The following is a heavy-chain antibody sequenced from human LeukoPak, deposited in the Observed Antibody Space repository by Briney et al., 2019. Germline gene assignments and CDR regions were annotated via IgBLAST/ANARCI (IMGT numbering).Heavy chain of an antibody. CDR1: GFTFSSYA. CDR2: ISGSGGST. CDR3: AKYSSGWYVHYYFDY. D-gene: IGHD6-19*01. V-gene: IGHV3-23*01. Sequence: PGGSLRLSCAASGFTFSSYAMSWVRQAPGKGLEWVSAISGSGGSTYYADSVKGRFTISRDNSKNTLYLQMNSLRAEDTAVYYCAKYSSGWYVHYYFDYWGQGTLVTVSS. J-gene: IGHJ4*02.